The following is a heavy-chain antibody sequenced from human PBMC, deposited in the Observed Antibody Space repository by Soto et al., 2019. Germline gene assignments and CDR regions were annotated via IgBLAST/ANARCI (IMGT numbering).Heavy chain of an antibody. Sequence: ASVKVSCKASGYTFASYGISWVRQAPGQGLEWMGWISAYNGNTNYAHKLQGRVTMTTETSTTTAYIELRSLRSDDTAVYYCARAVGYSYGFDYWGQGTLVTVS. CDR3: ARAVGYSYGFDY. D-gene: IGHD5-18*01. J-gene: IGHJ4*02. V-gene: IGHV1-18*01. CDR1: GYTFASYG. CDR2: ISAYNGNT.